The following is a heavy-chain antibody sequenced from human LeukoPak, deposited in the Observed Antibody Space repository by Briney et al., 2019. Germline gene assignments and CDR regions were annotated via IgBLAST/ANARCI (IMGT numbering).Heavy chain of an antibody. V-gene: IGHV3-23*01. J-gene: IGHJ4*02. Sequence: GGSLRLSCAASGFTFNSHAMSWVRQAPGKGLEWVSAISGSGGSTYYAASAQGRFTISRDNSKNTLYLQVNSLRAEDTAVYYCASPNDYYDNSIYYGTDYWGQGTLVTVSS. CDR2: ISGSGGST. D-gene: IGHD3-22*01. CDR1: GFTFNSHA. CDR3: ASPNDYYDNSIYYGTDY.